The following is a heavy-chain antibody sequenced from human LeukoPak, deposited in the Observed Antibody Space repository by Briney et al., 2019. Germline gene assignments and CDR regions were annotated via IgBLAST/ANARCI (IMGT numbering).Heavy chain of an antibody. V-gene: IGHV4-34*01. CDR1: GGSFSGYY. CDR2: INHSGST. Sequence: SETLSLTCAVYGGSFSGYYWSWIRQPPGKGLEWIGEINHSGSTNYNPSLKSRVTISVDTSKNQFSLKLSSVTAADTAVYYCARVKGPSSIQLWLAFDYWGQGTLVTVSS. J-gene: IGHJ4*02. CDR3: ARVKGPSSIQLWLAFDY. D-gene: IGHD5-18*01.